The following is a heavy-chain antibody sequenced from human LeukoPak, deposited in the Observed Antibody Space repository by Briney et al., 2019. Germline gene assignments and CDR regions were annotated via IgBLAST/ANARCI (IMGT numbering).Heavy chain of an antibody. CDR1: GYTFTGYY. Sequence: ASVKVSCKASGYTFTGYYMHWVRQAPGQGLEWMGWINPNSGGTNYAQKFQGRVTMTRDTSISTAYMELSRLRSDDTAVYYCARSQPTSRGGVTDYWGQGTLVTVSS. CDR2: INPNSGGT. V-gene: IGHV1-2*02. J-gene: IGHJ4*02. D-gene: IGHD3-16*01. CDR3: ARSQPTSRGGVTDY.